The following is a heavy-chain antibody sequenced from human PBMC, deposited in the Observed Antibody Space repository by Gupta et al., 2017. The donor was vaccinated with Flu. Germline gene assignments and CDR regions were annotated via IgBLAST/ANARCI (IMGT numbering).Heavy chain of an antibody. D-gene: IGHD2-21*02. CDR3: ARSGAYCGGDCYFQH. CDR2: IIPIFGTA. Sequence: APGQGLEWMGGIIPIFGTANYAQKFQGRVTITADKSTSTAYMELSSLRSEDTAVYYCARSGAYCGGDCYFQHWGQGTLVTVSS. J-gene: IGHJ1*01. V-gene: IGHV1-69*06.